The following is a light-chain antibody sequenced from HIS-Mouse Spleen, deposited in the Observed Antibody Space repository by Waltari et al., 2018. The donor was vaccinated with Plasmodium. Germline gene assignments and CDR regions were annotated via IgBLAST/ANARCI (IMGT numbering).Light chain of an antibody. CDR3: CSYAGSSTFVV. CDR1: SSDVGSYNL. CDR2: EGS. J-gene: IGLJ2*01. Sequence: QSALTQPASASGSPGPSITLACTGPSSDVGSYNLVSCYQQHPGKAPKLLIYEGSKRPSGVSNRFSGSKSGNTASLTISGLQAEDEADYYCCSYAGSSTFVVFGGGTKLTVL. V-gene: IGLV2-23*03.